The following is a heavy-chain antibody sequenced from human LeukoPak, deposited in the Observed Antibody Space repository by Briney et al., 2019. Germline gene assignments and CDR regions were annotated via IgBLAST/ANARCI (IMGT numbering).Heavy chain of an antibody. CDR2: IRYDGSNK. CDR3: ANNHGLGSYYNNNWFDP. CDR1: GFTFSSYG. J-gene: IGHJ5*02. Sequence: QSGGSLRLSCAASGFTFSSYGMHWVRQAPGKGLEWVAFIRYDGSNKYYADSVKGRFTISRDNSKNTLYLQMNSLRAEDTAVYYCANNHGLGSYYNNNWFDPWGQGTLVTVSS. V-gene: IGHV3-30*02. D-gene: IGHD3-10*01.